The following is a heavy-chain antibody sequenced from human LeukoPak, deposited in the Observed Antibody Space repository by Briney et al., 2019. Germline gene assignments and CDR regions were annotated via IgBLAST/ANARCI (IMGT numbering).Heavy chain of an antibody. CDR1: GFIYSHYG. CDR3: VRDAQRGFDYSNSLKY. J-gene: IGHJ4*01. CDR2: IWSDGSNR. Sequence: GGSLRLSCAASGFIYSHYGMPWVRQAPGKGLEWVAVIWSDGSNRFYAGSVKGRFTISRDNSQRTLFLQMNSLRVDDTAMYYCVRDAQRGFDYSNSLKYWGHGTLVTVSS. V-gene: IGHV3-33*01. D-gene: IGHD4-11*01.